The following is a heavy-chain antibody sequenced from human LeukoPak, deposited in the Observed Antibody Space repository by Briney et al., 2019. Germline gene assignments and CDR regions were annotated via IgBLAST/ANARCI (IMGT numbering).Heavy chain of an antibody. CDR2: INHSGST. V-gene: IGHV4-34*01. CDR1: GGSFSGYY. Sequence: SETLSLTCAFYGGSFSGYYWSWIRQPPGKGLEWIGEINHSGSTNYNPSLKSRVTISVDTSKNQFSLKLSSVTAADTAVYYCARGGGFGNYWGQGTLVTVSS. J-gene: IGHJ4*02. D-gene: IGHD3-10*01. CDR3: ARGGGFGNY.